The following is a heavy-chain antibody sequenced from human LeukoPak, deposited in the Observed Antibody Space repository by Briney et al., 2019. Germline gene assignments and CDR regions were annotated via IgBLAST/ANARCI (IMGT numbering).Heavy chain of an antibody. CDR3: AKVKVVGYSTFDY. Sequence: PGGSLRLSCAASGFTFSNSAMSWVRQAPGKGLEWVSGFTRNDETTSYADSVKGRLTISRDNSRDTLYLQMNSLTAEDTAVYYCAKVKVVGYSTFDYWGQGTLVTVSS. D-gene: IGHD3-22*01. J-gene: IGHJ4*02. V-gene: IGHV3-23*01. CDR2: FTRNDETT. CDR1: GFTFSNSA.